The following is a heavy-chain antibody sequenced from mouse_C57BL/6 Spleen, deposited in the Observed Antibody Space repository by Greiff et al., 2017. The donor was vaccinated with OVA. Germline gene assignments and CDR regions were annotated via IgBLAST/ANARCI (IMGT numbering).Heavy chain of an antibody. J-gene: IGHJ4*01. CDR2: INPGSGGN. CDR3: ARSKDYYDYDDYAMDY. CDR1: GYAFTNYL. D-gene: IGHD2-4*01. Sequence: QVQLQQSGAELVRPGTSVKVSCKASGYAFTNYLIEWVKQRPGQGLEWIGVINPGSGGNNYNEKFKGKATLTADKSSSTAYMQLSSLKSEDSAVYFSARSKDYYDYDDYAMDYWGQGASVTFSS. V-gene: IGHV1-54*01.